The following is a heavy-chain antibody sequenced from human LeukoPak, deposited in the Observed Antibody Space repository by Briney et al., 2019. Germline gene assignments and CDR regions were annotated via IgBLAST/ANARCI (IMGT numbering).Heavy chain of an antibody. CDR3: ARFHTSGYYRHFDS. V-gene: IGHV4-31*03. D-gene: IGHD3-22*01. Sequence: SQTLSLTCTVSGGSISTGGYHWSWIRQHPGKGLEWIAYIYYSGSTYYNPSLKSRVTISVDTSKNQFSLKLSSVTAADTAVYYCARFHTSGYYRHFDSWGQGTLVTVSS. J-gene: IGHJ4*02. CDR1: GGSISTGGYH. CDR2: IYYSGST.